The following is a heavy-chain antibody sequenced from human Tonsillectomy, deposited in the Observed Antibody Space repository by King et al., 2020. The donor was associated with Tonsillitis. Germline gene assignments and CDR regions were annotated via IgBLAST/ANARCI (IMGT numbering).Heavy chain of an antibody. CDR1: GFTFSTYS. CDR3: ARYWPGVGIYKWNDHFDY. D-gene: IGHD1-20*01. CDR2: ISNSSSTM. Sequence: VQLVESGGGLVQPGGSLRLSCAASGFTFSTYSMNWVRQAPGKGLEWISYISNSSSTMYYADSVKGRFTISRDNAKKSLYLQMNSLRDEDTAVYYCARYWPGVGIYKWNDHFDYWGQGTLVTVSS. V-gene: IGHV3-48*02. J-gene: IGHJ4*02.